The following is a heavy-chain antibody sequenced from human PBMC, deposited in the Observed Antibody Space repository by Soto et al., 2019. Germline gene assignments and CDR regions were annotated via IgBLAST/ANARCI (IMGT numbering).Heavy chain of an antibody. J-gene: IGHJ4*02. CDR2: ISGSGGST. CDR3: AKFVSPIVLVPAAIAGFDY. V-gene: IGHV3-23*01. Sequence: GSLRLSCAASGFTFSSYAMSWVRQAPGKGLEWVSAISGSGGSTYYADSVKGRFTISRDNSKNTLYLQMNSLRAEDTAVYYCAKFVSPIVLVPAAIAGFDYWGQGTLVTVSS. D-gene: IGHD2-2*01. CDR1: GFTFSSYA.